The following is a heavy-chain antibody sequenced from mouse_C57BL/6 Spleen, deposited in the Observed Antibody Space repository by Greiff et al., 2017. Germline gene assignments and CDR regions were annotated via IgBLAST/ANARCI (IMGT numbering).Heavy chain of an antibody. Sequence: EVNLVESGGDLVKPGGSLKLSCAASGFTFSSYGMSWVRQTPDKRLEWVATISSGGSYTYYPDSVKGRFTISRDNAKNTLYLQMSSLKSEDTAMYYCARQGAQATNYFDYWGQGTTLTVSS. J-gene: IGHJ2*01. D-gene: IGHD3-2*02. CDR1: GFTFSSYG. CDR3: ARQGAQATNYFDY. V-gene: IGHV5-6*01. CDR2: ISSGGSYT.